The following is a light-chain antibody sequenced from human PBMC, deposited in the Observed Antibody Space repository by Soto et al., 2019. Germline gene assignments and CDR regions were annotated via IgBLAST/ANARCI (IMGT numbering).Light chain of an antibody. J-gene: IGKJ5*01. CDR2: DAY. CDR3: QVRTNWSIA. V-gene: IGKV3-11*01. CDR1: QSFRGL. Sequence: EVVLTQSPVTLSLSPGERATLSCRASQSFRGLLAWYQQKPGQAPRLLIYDAYNRATGIPPRFSGSGSGTDFTLTISSLEPEDFAVYYCQVRTNWSIAFGRGTRLEIK.